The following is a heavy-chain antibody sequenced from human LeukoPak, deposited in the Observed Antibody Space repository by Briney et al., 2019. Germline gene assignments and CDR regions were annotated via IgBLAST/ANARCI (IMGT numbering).Heavy chain of an antibody. CDR1: GFTFSSYA. CDR2: ISYDGSNK. V-gene: IGHV3-30-3*01. Sequence: GGSLRLSCAASGFTFSSYAMHWVRRAPGKGLEWVAVISYDGSNKYYADSVKGRFTISRDNSKNTLYLQMNSLRAEDTAVYYCARGRYYYDSSGYQPPFFDYWGQGTLVTVSS. D-gene: IGHD3-22*01. J-gene: IGHJ4*02. CDR3: ARGRYYYDSSGYQPPFFDY.